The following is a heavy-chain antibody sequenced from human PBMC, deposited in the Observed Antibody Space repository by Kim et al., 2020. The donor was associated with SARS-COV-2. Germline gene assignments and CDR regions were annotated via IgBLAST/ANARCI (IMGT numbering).Heavy chain of an antibody. J-gene: IGHJ3*02. CDR1: GGSISSSSYY. CDR3: AKSYYDSSGFLLRGSAFDI. CDR2: IYYSGST. Sequence: SETLSLTCTVSGGSISSSSYYWGWIRQPPGKGLEWIGSIYYSGSTYYNPSLKSRVTISVDTSKNQFSLKLSSVTAADTAVYYCAKSYYDSSGFLLRGSAFDIWGQGTMVTVSS. D-gene: IGHD3-22*01. V-gene: IGHV4-39*07.